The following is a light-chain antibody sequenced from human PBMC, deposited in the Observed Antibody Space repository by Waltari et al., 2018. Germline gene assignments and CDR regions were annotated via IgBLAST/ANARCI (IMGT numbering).Light chain of an antibody. Sequence: EVVMTQSPATLSVSPGEGATVSCRASQSVRTNVAWYQQTPGQAPRLLVYGASTRATGIPARFSGSGSGTEFILTISSLQSEDFAVYYCQQYNNWPPWTFGQGTKVEIK. V-gene: IGKV3-15*01. CDR1: QSVRTN. CDR2: GAS. CDR3: QQYNNWPPWT. J-gene: IGKJ1*01.